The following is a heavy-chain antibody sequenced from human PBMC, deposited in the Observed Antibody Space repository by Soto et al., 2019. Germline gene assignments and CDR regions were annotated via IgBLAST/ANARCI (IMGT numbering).Heavy chain of an antibody. CDR2: VYFNWNT. V-gene: IGHV4-59*01. CDR1: ASSCIKYY. Sequence: PSSTXSLSCTVSASSCIKYYCTLIRHPPGKGLEWIGYVYFNWNTNYNPSLKRRVSISIDKSKNQISLTLNSVTAADTAVYYCTKDKGYSRRPDQFEQRGQRPLVNLYYG. J-gene: IGHJ6*01. CDR3: TKDKGYSRRPDQFEQRGQRPLVNLYYG. D-gene: IGHD6-13*01.